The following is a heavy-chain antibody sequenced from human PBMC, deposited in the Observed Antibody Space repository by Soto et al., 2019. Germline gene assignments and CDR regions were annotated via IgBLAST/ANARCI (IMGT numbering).Heavy chain of an antibody. CDR2: ISYDGSNK. D-gene: IGHD5-18*01. J-gene: IGHJ4*02. Sequence: GGSLRLSCAASGFTFSSYGMHWVRQAPGKGLEWVAVISYDGSNKYYADSVKGRFTISRDNSKNTLYLQMNSLRAEDTAVYYCAKDLPLLRYTYGYEIDYWGQGTLVTVSS. CDR3: AKDLPLLRYTYGYEIDY. V-gene: IGHV3-30*18. CDR1: GFTFSSYG.